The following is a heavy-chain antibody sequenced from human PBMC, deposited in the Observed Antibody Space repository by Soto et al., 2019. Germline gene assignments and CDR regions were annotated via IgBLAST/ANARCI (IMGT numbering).Heavy chain of an antibody. J-gene: IGHJ5*02. CDR2: ISQSGAT. Sequence: LSLTCAVSGGSITSGAYSWSWIRQPPGKVLEWLGYISQSGATYYNPSLMSRVTISADTSNNQFSLRLTSVTAADTAVYYCARRTPLYASESSRFDPWGQGALVTVSS. D-gene: IGHD3-10*01. V-gene: IGHV4-30-2*01. CDR1: GGSITSGAYS. CDR3: ARRTPLYASESSRFDP.